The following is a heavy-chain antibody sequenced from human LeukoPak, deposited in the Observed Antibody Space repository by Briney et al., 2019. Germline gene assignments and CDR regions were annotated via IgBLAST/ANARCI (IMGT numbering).Heavy chain of an antibody. Sequence: ASVKVSCKASGYTFTSYYMHWVRQAPGHGLEWMGIINPSGGSTSYAQKFQGRVTMTRDTSTSTVYMELSSLIAEDTAVYYCARVSGIVGATTDYWGQGTLVTVSS. D-gene: IGHD1-26*01. V-gene: IGHV1-46*01. J-gene: IGHJ4*02. CDR1: GYTFTSYY. CDR2: INPSGGST. CDR3: ARVSGIVGATTDY.